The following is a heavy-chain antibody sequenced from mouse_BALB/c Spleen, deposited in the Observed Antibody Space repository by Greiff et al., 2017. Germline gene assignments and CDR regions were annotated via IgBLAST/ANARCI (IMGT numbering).Heavy chain of an antibody. Sequence: EVQVVESGPSLVKPSQTLSLTCSVTGDSITSGYWNWIRKFPGNKLEYMGYISYSGSTNYNPSLKSRISITRDTSKNQYYLQLNSVTTEDTATYYCARRGEVRRYFDDWGEGTTVTVSS. V-gene: IGHV3-8*02. J-gene: IGHJ1*01. CDR1: GDSITSGY. CDR3: ARRGEVRRYFDD. D-gene: IGHD2-14*01. CDR2: ISYSGST.